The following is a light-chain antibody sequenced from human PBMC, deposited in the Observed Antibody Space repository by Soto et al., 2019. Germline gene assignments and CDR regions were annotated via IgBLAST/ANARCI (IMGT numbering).Light chain of an antibody. CDR3: QQYTNWPPET. CDR1: QSVSSN. Sequence: DIVLTQSPPTLSVSPGERATLSCRASQSVSSNLAWYQHKPGQAPRLLIYGASTRATGIPARFSGSGSVTEFTLTISSLQSEDSAVYYCQQYTNWPPETCGQGTKVEIK. V-gene: IGKV3-15*01. CDR2: GAS. J-gene: IGKJ1*01.